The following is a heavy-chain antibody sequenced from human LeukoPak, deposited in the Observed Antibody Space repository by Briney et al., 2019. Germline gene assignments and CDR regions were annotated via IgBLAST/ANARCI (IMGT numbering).Heavy chain of an antibody. CDR1: RFTFSDYY. D-gene: IGHD3-22*01. CDR2: ISSSGSTI. Sequence: KPGGSLRLSCAASRFTFSDYYMSWIRQAPGKGLEWVSYISSSGSTIYYADSVKGRFTISRDNAKNSLYLQMNSLRAEDTAVYYCARDPPPTYYYDSSGYFDYWGQGTLVTVSS. J-gene: IGHJ4*02. V-gene: IGHV3-11*01. CDR3: ARDPPPTYYYDSSGYFDY.